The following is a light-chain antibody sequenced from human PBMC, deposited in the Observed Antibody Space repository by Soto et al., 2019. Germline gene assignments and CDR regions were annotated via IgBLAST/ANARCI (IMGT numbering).Light chain of an antibody. CDR3: QQRTNWPPKVT. CDR2: GAS. J-gene: IGKJ4*01. CDR1: QSISDT. V-gene: IGKV3-15*01. Sequence: EIVMTQSPATLSVSPGGRATLSCRASQSISDTLAWYQQKPGQAPRLLIHGASTRATGFPARFSGSGSGTDFTLTISSLEPEDFAVYYCQQRTNWPPKVTFGGGTKVDIK.